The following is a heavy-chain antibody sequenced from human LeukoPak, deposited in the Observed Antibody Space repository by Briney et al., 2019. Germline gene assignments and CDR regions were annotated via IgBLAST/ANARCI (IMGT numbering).Heavy chain of an antibody. V-gene: IGHV3-64*01. CDR1: GFAFSSHA. D-gene: IGHD2-15*01. CDR3: ARGGNDCSGGSCYDY. J-gene: IGHJ4*02. CDR2: ITSNGGST. Sequence: GGSLRLPCAASGFAFSSHAMHWVRQAPGKGLEYVSAITSNGGSTYYASSVQGRFTISRDNSKSTVYPQMGSLRAEDMAVYYCARGGNDCSGGSCYDYWGQGTLVTVSS.